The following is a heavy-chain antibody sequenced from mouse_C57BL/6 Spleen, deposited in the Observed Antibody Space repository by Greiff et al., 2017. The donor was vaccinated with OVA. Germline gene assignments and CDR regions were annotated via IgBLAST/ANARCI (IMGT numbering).Heavy chain of an antibody. Sequence: DVQLVESGGDLVKPGGSLKLSCAASGFTFSSYGMFWVRQTPDKRLEWVATISSGGSYTYYPDSVKGRFTISRDNAKNNLYLQMSSLKSEDTAMYYCARFYDYDVLYFDYWGQGTTLTVSS. J-gene: IGHJ2*01. CDR2: ISSGGSYT. D-gene: IGHD2-4*01. V-gene: IGHV5-6*01. CDR3: ARFYDYDVLYFDY. CDR1: GFTFSSYG.